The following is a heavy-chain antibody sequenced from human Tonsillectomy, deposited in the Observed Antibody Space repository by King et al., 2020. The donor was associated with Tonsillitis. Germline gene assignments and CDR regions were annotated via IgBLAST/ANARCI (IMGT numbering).Heavy chain of an antibody. J-gene: IGHJ4*02. CDR3: ATHVVQLRGFGESDC. Sequence: QLQESGPGLVKPSETLSLTCTVSGGSISSSNYYWGWFRQPPGKGLEWIGSVYYRGRSHFNESLRSRVTLSVDSSKNQFSLRVTSVTTADTAVYFCATHVVQLRGFGESDCWGQGTLVTGSS. CDR2: VYYRGRS. D-gene: IGHD3-10*01. V-gene: IGHV4-39*01. CDR1: GGSISSSNYY.